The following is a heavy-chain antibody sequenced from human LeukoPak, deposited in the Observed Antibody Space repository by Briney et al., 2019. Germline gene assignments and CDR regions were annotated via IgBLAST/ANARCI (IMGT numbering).Heavy chain of an antibody. J-gene: IGHJ4*02. CDR1: GRSFSGYY. V-gene: IGHV4-34*01. D-gene: IGHD3-22*01. CDR2: INHSGST. Sequence: NPSDTLSLTCAVYGRSFSGYYWSWIRQPPGKGLEWIGEINHSGSTNYNPSLKSRVTISVDTSKNQCSLKLSSVRAADTAVYYCARERLDSSGYAYWGQGTLVTVSS. CDR3: ARERLDSSGYAY.